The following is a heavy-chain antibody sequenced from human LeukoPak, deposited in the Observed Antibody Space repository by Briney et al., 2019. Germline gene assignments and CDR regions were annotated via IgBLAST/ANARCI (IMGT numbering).Heavy chain of an antibody. D-gene: IGHD6-19*01. CDR1: GGSISSYY. V-gene: IGHV4-59*01. CDR3: ARETKLMGYSSGLGFNY. CDR2: IYYSGST. Sequence: SETLSLTCTVSGGSISSYYWSWIRQPPRKGLEWIGYIYYSGSTNYNPSLKTRVTISVDTSKNQLSLNLSSVTAADTAVYYCARETKLMGYSSGLGFNYWGQGTLVTVSS. J-gene: IGHJ4*02.